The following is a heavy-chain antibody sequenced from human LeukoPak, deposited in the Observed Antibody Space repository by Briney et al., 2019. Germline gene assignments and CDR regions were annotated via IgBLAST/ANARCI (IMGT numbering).Heavy chain of an antibody. J-gene: IGHJ4*02. V-gene: IGHV3-30*02. Sequence: GGSLRLSFAASGFTFSSYGMHWVRQAPGKGLEWVAFIRYDGSNKYYADSVKGRFTISRDNSKNTLYLQMNSLRAEDTAVYYCVRDWGGPDDFWGQGTLVTVSS. CDR2: IRYDGSNK. D-gene: IGHD3-16*01. CDR3: VRDWGGPDDF. CDR1: GFTFSSYG.